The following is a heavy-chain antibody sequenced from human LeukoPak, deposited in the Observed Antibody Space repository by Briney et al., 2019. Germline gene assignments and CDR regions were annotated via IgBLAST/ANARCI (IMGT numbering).Heavy chain of an antibody. D-gene: IGHD3-10*01. CDR2: IYHSGST. CDR1: GASISSGDDS. CDR3: AGDFGSGSYRFDY. V-gene: IGHV4-30-2*01. Sequence: SQTLSLTCAVSGASISSGDDSWSWIRHPPGKGLEWIGYIYHSGSTTYTPSLKSRITISLDRSNNQFSLKLNSVTAADTAVYYCAGDFGSGSYRFDYWGQGILVTVSS. J-gene: IGHJ4*01.